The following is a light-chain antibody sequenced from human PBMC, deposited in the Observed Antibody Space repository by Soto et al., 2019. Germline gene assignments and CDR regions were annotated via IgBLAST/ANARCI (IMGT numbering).Light chain of an antibody. Sequence: VMTQYPATLSMYIGERDSLSCRASQSLNRDLAWYQQKPGQSPRLLIFGASIRATGIPARFSGSGSGTDFSLTISRLEPEDFAVYYCQQYGVSPRTFGHGTRWIS. J-gene: IGKJ1*01. CDR1: QSLNRD. V-gene: IGKV3-20*01. CDR2: GAS. CDR3: QQYGVSPRT.